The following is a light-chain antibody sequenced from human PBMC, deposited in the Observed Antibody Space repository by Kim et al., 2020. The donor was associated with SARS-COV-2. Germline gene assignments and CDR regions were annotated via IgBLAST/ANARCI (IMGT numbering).Light chain of an antibody. V-gene: IGLV2-11*03. CDR2: DVS. J-gene: IGLJ2*01. CDR1: TIDGGGYNY. Sequence: GQSVTISCTGTTIDGGGYNYVSWYQQHPGKAPKLMINDVSQRPSGVPDRFSGAKSGNTASLTISGLQAEDEADYYCCSYASSYTLVFGGGTKLTVL. CDR3: CSYASSYTLV.